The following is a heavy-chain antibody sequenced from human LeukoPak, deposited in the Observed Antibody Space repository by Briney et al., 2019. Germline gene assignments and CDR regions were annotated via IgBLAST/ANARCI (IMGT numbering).Heavy chain of an antibody. CDR2: ISAYNGNT. D-gene: IGHD4-17*01. V-gene: IGHV1-18*01. CDR3: ARCYGDYLGLDFDY. J-gene: IGHJ4*02. Sequence: ASMKVSCKASGYTFTSYGISWVRQAPGQGLEWMGWISAYNGNTNYAQKLQGRVTMTTDISTSTAYMELRGLRSDDTAVYYCARCYGDYLGLDFDYWGQGTLVTVSS. CDR1: GYTFTSYG.